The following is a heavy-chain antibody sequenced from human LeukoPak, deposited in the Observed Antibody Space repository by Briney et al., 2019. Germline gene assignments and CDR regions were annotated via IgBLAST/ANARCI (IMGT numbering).Heavy chain of an antibody. D-gene: IGHD3-9*01. CDR3: ARRYALRYCDWFADY. CDR2: INHSGST. V-gene: IGHV4-34*01. CDR1: GGSFSGYY. Sequence: SETLSLTCAVYGGSFSGYYWSWIRQPPGKGLEGIGEINHSGSTNYNPSLKSRVTISVDTSKNQFSLKLSSVTAADTAVYYCARRYALRYCDWFADYWGQGTLVTVSS. J-gene: IGHJ4*02.